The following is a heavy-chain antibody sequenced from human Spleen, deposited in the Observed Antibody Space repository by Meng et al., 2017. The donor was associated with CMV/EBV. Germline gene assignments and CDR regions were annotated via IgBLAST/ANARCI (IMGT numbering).Heavy chain of an antibody. D-gene: IGHD6-13*01. Sequence: ASVKVSCKASGYTFTAHYFHWVRQAPGQGLEWMGWIHPHRGDTNYAQQFQGRVTLTRDTSINTGYMELTRLTSDDTAVYYCATGSSWYLYYYYYGMDVWGQGTTVTVSS. CDR2: IHPHRGDT. CDR1: GYTFTAHY. J-gene: IGHJ6*02. CDR3: ATGSSWYLYYYYYGMDV. V-gene: IGHV1-2*02.